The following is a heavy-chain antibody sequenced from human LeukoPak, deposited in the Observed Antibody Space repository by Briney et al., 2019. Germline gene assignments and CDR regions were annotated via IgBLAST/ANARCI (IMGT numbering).Heavy chain of an antibody. Sequence: ETLSLTCAVYGGSFSSYYWSWIRQPPGKGLEWVSGINWSGGSTDYADSVKGRFTISRDNAKNSLYLQMNSLRAEDAAVYYCAKGGGTGYSSSWYSNWGQGTLVTVSS. V-gene: IGHV3-20*04. CDR3: AKGGGTGYSSSWYSN. CDR1: GGSFSSYY. D-gene: IGHD6-13*01. J-gene: IGHJ4*02. CDR2: INWSGGST.